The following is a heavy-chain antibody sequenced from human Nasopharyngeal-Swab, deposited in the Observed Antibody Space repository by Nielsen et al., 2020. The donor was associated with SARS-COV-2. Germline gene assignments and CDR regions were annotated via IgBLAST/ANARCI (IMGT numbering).Heavy chain of an antibody. CDR1: GGSISTSSYY. D-gene: IGHD2-2*01. CDR2: IYYSGST. CDR3: ATEMGYCSSTSCYDFMDV. Sequence: SETLSLTCTVSGGSISTSSYYWGWIRQPPGKGLEWIGSIYYSGSTYYNPSLKSRVSILEDTSKNQFSLKLSSVTAADTAVYYCATEMGYCSSTSCYDFMDVWGKGTTVTVSS. J-gene: IGHJ6*04. V-gene: IGHV4-39*07.